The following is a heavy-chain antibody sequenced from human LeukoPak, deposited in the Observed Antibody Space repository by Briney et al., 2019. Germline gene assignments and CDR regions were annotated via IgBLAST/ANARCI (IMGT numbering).Heavy chain of an antibody. CDR2: IKSKTDGGTT. D-gene: IGHD3-22*01. V-gene: IGHV3-15*01. J-gene: IGHJ4*02. Sequence: GGSLRLSCAASGFTFSNAWMSWVRQAPGKGLEWVGRIKSKTDGGTTDYAAPVKGRFTISRDDSKNTLYLQMNSLKTEDTAVYYCTTSFQHYDSSGLIDYWGQGTLVTVSS. CDR1: GFTFSNAW. CDR3: TTSFQHYDSSGLIDY.